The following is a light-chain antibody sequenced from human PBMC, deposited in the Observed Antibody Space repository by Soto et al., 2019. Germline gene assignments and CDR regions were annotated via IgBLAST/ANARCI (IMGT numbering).Light chain of an antibody. CDR2: DAS. CDR1: QDISNY. J-gene: IGKJ4*01. CDR3: QQYDNLPLT. V-gene: IGKV1-33*01. Sequence: DIQRTQAPSSLSASVGDRVTITGQASQDISNYLNWYQQKPGKAPKLLIYDASNLETGVPSRFSGSGSGTDFTFTISSLQPEDIATYYCQQYDNLPLTFGGGTKVDIK.